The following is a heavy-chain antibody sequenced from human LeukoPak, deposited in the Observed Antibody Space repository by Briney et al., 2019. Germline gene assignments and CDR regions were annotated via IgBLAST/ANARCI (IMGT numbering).Heavy chain of an antibody. CDR1: GGSFSGYY. J-gene: IGHJ6*03. V-gene: IGHV4-34*01. D-gene: IGHD3-22*01. CDR2: IKHSGST. CDR3: ARGPGYYDSSGYYYTRFYYYYYMDV. Sequence: SETLSHTCAVYGGSFSGYYWSWIRQPPGKGLEWIGDIKHSGSTNYNPSLKSRVTISVDTSKNQFSLKLSSVTAADTAVYYCARGPGYYDSSGYYYTRFYYYYYMDVWGKGTTVTVSS.